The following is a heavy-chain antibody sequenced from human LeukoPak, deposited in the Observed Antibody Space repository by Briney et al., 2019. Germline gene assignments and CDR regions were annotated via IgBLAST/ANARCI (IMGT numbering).Heavy chain of an antibody. Sequence: GGSLRLSCAASGFTFSSYSMNWVRQAPGKGLEWVSSISSSSSYIYYADSVKGRFTISRDNAKNSLYLQMNSLRAEDTAVYYCATEDTAMHAFDIWGQGTMVTVSS. V-gene: IGHV3-21*01. CDR3: ATEDTAMHAFDI. CDR2: ISSSSSYI. CDR1: GFTFSSYS. D-gene: IGHD5-18*01. J-gene: IGHJ3*02.